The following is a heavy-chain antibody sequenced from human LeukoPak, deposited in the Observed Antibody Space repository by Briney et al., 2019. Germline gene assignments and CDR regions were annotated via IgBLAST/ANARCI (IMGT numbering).Heavy chain of an antibody. J-gene: IGHJ4*02. D-gene: IGHD3-3*01. CDR2: INGDGDDT. CDR1: GFTFDDYA. V-gene: IGHV3-43*02. CDR3: AKDRGTIFNVLNYHFDS. Sequence: PGGSLRLSCAASGFTFDDYAMHWVRQAPGKGLEWVSIINGDGDDTRHADSVKGRFTISRDNRKKSLYLQMNSSRTEDTALYYCAKDRGTIFNVLNYHFDSWGQGTQVTVSS.